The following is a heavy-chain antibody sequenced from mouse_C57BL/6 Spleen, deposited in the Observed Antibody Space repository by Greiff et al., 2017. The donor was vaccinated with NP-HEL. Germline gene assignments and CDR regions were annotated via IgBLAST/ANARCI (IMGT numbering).Heavy chain of an antibody. Sequence: QVQLQQPGAELVRPGSSVKLSCTASGYTFTSYWMHWVKQRPIQGLEWIGNIDPSDSETHYTQKFQDKATLTVDTSSSTAYLQLSSLTSEDAAVYYCARRGGAYAKDDWGQGTSVT. J-gene: IGHJ4*01. CDR3: ARRGGAYAKDD. CDR1: GYTFTSYW. V-gene: IGHV1-52*01. CDR2: IDPSDSET.